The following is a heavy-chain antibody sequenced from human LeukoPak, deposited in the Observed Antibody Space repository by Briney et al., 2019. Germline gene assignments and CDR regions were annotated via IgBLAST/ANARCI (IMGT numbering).Heavy chain of an antibody. CDR1: GYTFTSYA. CDR3: ARDLAIWFGELAFDY. D-gene: IGHD3-10*01. J-gene: IGHJ4*02. CDR2: INAGNGNT. V-gene: IGHV1-3*01. Sequence: ASVKVSCKASGYTFTSYAMHRVRQAPGQRLEWMGWINAGNGNTKYSQKFQGRVTITRDTSASTAYMELSSLRSEDTAVYYCARDLAIWFGELAFDYWGQGTLVTVSS.